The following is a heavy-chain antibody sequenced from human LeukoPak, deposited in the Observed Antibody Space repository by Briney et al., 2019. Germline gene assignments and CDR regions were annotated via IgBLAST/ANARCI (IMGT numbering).Heavy chain of an antibody. CDR2: VDPEDGET. Sequence: VKVSCKVSGYTFTDYYMHWVQQAPGKGLEWMGLVDPEDGETIYAEKFQGRVTITADTSTDTAYMELSSLRSEDTAVYYCATGSYSSSSVAFDIWGQGTMVTVSS. CDR3: ATGSYSSSSVAFDI. CDR1: GYTFTDYY. D-gene: IGHD6-6*01. J-gene: IGHJ3*02. V-gene: IGHV1-69-2*01.